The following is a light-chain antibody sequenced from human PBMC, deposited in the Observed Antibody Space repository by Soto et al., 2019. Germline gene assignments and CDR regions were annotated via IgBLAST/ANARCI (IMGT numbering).Light chain of an antibody. CDR1: QSVSGSY. Sequence: EIVLTQSPGTLSLSPGERATLSCRASQSVSGSYLAWYQQKPGQAPRILIDGASSRATGIPDRFSGSVSGTDFTLTISRLEPEDFAVYYCQQYGSSPLTFGGGTKVEIK. CDR2: GAS. V-gene: IGKV3-20*01. J-gene: IGKJ4*01. CDR3: QQYGSSPLT.